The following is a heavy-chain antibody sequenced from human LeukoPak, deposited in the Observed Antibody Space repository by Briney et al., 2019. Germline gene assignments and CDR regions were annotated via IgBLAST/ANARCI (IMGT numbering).Heavy chain of an antibody. CDR2: IHTSGST. V-gene: IGHV4-4*07. CDR3: ARVTDPRYNWFDP. Sequence: SETLSLTCTVSGASISSFYWTRIRQPAGKGPEWIRRIHTSGSTNYNPSLKSRVNMSVDTSKNQFSLKLNSVTAADTAVYYCARVTDPRYNWFDPWGQGTLVTVSS. J-gene: IGHJ5*02. CDR1: GASISSFY. D-gene: IGHD2-21*02.